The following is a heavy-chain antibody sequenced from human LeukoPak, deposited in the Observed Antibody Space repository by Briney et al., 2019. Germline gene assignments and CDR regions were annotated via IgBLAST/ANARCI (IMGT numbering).Heavy chain of an antibody. V-gene: IGHV3-66*02. D-gene: IGHD1-1*01. CDR1: GFSVSTSY. CDR2: IYSDGST. Sequence: GGSLRLSCAASGFSVSTSYMSWVRQAPGKGLEWGSAIYSDGSTYYADSVKGRFTISRDNSKNTLYLQMSSLRPEDTAVYYCARETGTTAFDIWGQGTKVTASS. J-gene: IGHJ3*02. CDR3: ARETGTTAFDI.